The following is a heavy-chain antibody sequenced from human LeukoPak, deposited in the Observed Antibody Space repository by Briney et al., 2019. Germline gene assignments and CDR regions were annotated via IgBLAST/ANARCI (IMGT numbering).Heavy chain of an antibody. J-gene: IGHJ6*02. CDR3: AREPRRGADYSHGMDV. V-gene: IGHV1-2*02. CDR1: GYTFSDYN. D-gene: IGHD4-11*01. CDR2: INPSTGGA. Sequence: ASVKVSCKASGYTFSDYNIQWVRQAPGQGLEWMAWINPSTGGANYAEKFQGRVTLTRDSSTSTAYMDLSSLKFDDTAVYYCAREPRRGADYSHGMDVWGQGTKAIVSS.